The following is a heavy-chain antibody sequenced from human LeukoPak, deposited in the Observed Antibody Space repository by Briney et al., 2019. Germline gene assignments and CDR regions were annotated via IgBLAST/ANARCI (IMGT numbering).Heavy chain of an antibody. CDR2: IYYSGST. J-gene: IGHJ4*02. CDR3: ARHSEIYGADPYYLDY. Sequence: KPSETLSLTCTVSGGSISYYYWSWIRQPPGKGLEWIGYIYYSGSTNYNPSLESRVTISLDTSKNQFSLKLSSVAAADTAVYYCARHSEIYGADPYYLDYWGQGTLVTVSS. V-gene: IGHV4-59*08. D-gene: IGHD4/OR15-4a*01. CDR1: GGSISYYY.